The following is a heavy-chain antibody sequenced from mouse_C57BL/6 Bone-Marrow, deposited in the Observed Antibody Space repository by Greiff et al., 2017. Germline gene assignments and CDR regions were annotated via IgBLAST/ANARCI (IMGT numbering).Heavy chain of an antibody. D-gene: IGHD2-4*01. CDR2: FHPYNDDT. Sequence: VQLVESGAELVKPGASVKMSCKASGYTFTTYPIEWMKQNHGKSLEWIGNFHPYNDDTKYNEKFKGKATLTVEKSSSTVYLELSRLTSDDSAVYYCARGVNYGGYYFDYWGQGTTLTVSS. CDR3: ARGVNYGGYYFDY. V-gene: IGHV1-47*01. CDR1: GYTFTTYP. J-gene: IGHJ2*01.